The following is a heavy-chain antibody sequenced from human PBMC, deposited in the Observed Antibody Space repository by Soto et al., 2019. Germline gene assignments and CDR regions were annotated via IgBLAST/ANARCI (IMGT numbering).Heavy chain of an antibody. CDR1: GFIFSNVW. D-gene: IGHD2-2*01. CDR3: RTDTAMTNFDH. Sequence: EVQLVESGGRLVKPGGSLRLSCAASGFIFSNVWMNWVRQAPGKGLEWVGLIKSNDDGGTTGYAAPVQGRFSISRDDSKNTLFLEMNSLEPEDTAVYYWRTDTAMTNFDHWGQGTLVTVSS. CDR2: IKSNDDGGTT. J-gene: IGHJ4*02. V-gene: IGHV3-15*07.